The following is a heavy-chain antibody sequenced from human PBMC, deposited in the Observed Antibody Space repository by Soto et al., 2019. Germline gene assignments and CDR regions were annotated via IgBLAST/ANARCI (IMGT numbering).Heavy chain of an antibody. D-gene: IGHD3-3*01. CDR2: ISGSGGST. J-gene: IGHJ6*03. CDR1: GFTFSSYA. V-gene: IGHV3-23*01. CDR3: AKDGYYDFWSGYHRYYYMDV. Sequence: GGSLRLSCAASGFTFSSYAMSWVRQAPGKGLEWFSAISGSGGSTYYADSVKGRFTISRDNSKNTLYLQMNSLRAEDTAVYYCAKDGYYDFWSGYHRYYYMDVWGKGTTVTVSS.